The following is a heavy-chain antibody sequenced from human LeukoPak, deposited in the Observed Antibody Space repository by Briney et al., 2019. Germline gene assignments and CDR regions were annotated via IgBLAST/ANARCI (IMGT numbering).Heavy chain of an antibody. J-gene: IGHJ6*02. CDR1: GFTFDDYA. CDR3: AQPRFSSSWYGMAV. D-gene: IGHD2-15*01. V-gene: IGHV3-9*01. CDR2: ISWNSGSI. Sequence: GGSLRLSCAASGFTFDDYAMHWVRQAPGKGLEWVSGISWNSGSIGYADSVKGRFTISRDNAKNSLYLQMNSLRAEDTALYYCAQPRFSSSWYGMAVWGQGTTVTVSS.